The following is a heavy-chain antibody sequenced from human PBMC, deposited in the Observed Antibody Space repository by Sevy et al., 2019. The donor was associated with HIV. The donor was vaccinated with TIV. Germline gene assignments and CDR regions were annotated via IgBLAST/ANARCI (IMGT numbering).Heavy chain of an antibody. CDR2: VYYTGGT. CDR1: GGSINSDH. J-gene: IGHJ3*02. Sequence: SETLSLTCTVSGGSINSDHWNWIRQPPGKGLEWIGYVYYTGGTNYNPSLKNRVTISVDRTKNQFSLKLTSVTAADTAVYDCARRNDFDIWGQGKMVTVSS. CDR3: ARRNDFDI. V-gene: IGHV4-59*08.